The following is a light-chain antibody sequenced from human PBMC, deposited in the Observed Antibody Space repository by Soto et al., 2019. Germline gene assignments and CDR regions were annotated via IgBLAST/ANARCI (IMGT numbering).Light chain of an antibody. V-gene: IGLV1-47*02. CDR3: QSYDSSLSGYV. J-gene: IGLJ1*01. CDR2: GNT. Sequence: QSVLGQPPSASGTPGQRVTISCSGSSSNIGRNYIYWYQQLPGTAPKLLIYGNTQRPSGVPDRFSGSKSGTSVSLAISGLQAEDEADYYCQSYDSSLSGYVFGTGTKVTVL. CDR1: SSNIGRNY.